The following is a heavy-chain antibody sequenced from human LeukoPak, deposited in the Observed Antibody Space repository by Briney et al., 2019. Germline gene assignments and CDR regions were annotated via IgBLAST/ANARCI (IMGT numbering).Heavy chain of an antibody. D-gene: IGHD6-13*01. Sequence: GGSLRLSCAASGFPFTSYSINWVRQVPGKGLEWVSPISTSSSFIYYADSVKGRFTISRDNAKNSLYLQMNSLRAEDTAVYYCATDLSYTSSWSDHWGQGTLVTVSS. CDR2: ISTSSSFI. J-gene: IGHJ5*02. CDR3: ATDLSYTSSWSDH. CDR1: GFPFTSYS. V-gene: IGHV3-21*01.